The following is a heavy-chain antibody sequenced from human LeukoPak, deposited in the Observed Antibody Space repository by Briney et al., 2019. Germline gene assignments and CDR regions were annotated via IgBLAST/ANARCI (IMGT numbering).Heavy chain of an antibody. CDR3: ARYSYDILTGYTNYYLDY. V-gene: IGHV3-21*01. Sequence: GGSMRLSCAPSTFIPTIFSMKCDRQAQEEGLEWVSSISSRSSYINYAASAKGRYTISRDNAKNSLYLQMTRLRAEDTAVYYCARYSYDILTGYTNYYLDYGGQGPWSPSPQ. J-gene: IGHJ4*02. CDR2: ISSRSSYI. D-gene: IGHD3-9*01. CDR1: TFIPTIFS.